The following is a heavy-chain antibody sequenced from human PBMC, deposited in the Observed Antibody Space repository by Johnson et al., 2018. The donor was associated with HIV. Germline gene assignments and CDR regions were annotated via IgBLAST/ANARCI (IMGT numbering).Heavy chain of an antibody. Sequence: VQLVESGGGVVRPGGSLRLSCAASGFTVSSNYMSWVRQAPGKGLEWVSVIYSGGSTYYADSVKGRFTISRDNSKNTLYLQMNSLRAEDTAVYYCARDPSGSYAEVTPDARFDIWGQGTMVTVSS. V-gene: IGHV3-66*01. CDR3: ARDPSGSYAEVTPDARFDI. D-gene: IGHD1-26*01. CDR1: GFTVSSNY. J-gene: IGHJ3*02. CDR2: IYSGGST.